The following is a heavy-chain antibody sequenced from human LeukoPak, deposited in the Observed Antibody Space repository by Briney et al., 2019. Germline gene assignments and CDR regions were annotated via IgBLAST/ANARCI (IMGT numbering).Heavy chain of an antibody. V-gene: IGHV3-74*01. D-gene: IGHD2-15*01. CDR2: INSDGSST. Sequence: YPGGSLRLSCAASGFTFSSYWMHWVRQALGKGLVWVSRINSDGSSTSYADSVKGRFTISRDNAKNTLYLQMNSLRAEDTAVYYCARGRGYCSGGSCFNWFDPWGQGTLVTVSS. J-gene: IGHJ5*02. CDR1: GFTFSSYW. CDR3: ARGRGYCSGGSCFNWFDP.